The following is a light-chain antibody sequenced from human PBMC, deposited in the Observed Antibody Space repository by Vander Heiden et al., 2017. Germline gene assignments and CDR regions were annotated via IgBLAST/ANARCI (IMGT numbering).Light chain of an antibody. CDR3: QKYNSALGIT. V-gene: IGKV1-27*01. CDR2: AAS. J-gene: IGKJ5*01. CDR1: QGISNN. Sequence: IQMTQTPSSLSASVADRVTITFRSRQGISNNLDWYQQKPGEVPTLLLYAASTLQSGVPSRFSGSGSWTDFTLTISSLQPEDVATYYCQKYNSALGITFGQGTRLEIK.